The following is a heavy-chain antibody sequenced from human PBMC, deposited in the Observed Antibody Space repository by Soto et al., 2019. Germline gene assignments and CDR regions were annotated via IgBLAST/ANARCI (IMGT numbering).Heavy chain of an antibody. D-gene: IGHD2-8*01. CDR1: GGTFSSYT. Sequence: QVQLVQSGAEVKKPGSSVKVSCKASGGTFSSYTISWVRQAPGQGLKWMGRIIPILGIANYAQKFQGRVTITADKSTSTAYMELSSLRSEDTAVYYCLSVGYCTNGVCRFDYWGQGTLVTVSS. V-gene: IGHV1-69*02. CDR2: IIPILGIA. J-gene: IGHJ4*02. CDR3: LSVGYCTNGVCRFDY.